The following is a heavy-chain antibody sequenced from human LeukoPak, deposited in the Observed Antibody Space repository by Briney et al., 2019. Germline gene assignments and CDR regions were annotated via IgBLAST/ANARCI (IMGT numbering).Heavy chain of an antibody. D-gene: IGHD2-15*01. V-gene: IGHV4-39*07. J-gene: IGHJ6*03. CDR3: ARGRVVVAAILYYYYYYMDV. Sequence: SETLSLTCTVSGGSISSSSYYWGWIRQPPGKGLEWIGEINHSGSTNYNPSLKSRVTISVDTSKNQFSLKLSSVTAADTAVYYCARGRVVVAAILYYYYYYMDVWGKGTTVTVSS. CDR2: INHSGST. CDR1: GGSISSSSYY.